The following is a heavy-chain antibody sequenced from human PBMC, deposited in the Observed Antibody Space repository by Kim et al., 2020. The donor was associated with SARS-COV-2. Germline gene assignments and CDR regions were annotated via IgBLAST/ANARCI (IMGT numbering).Heavy chain of an antibody. D-gene: IGHD3-22*01. J-gene: IGHJ4*02. CDR2: IYYSGST. V-gene: IGHV4-59*13. CDR3: ARYYYDSSGYYRLYYFDY. Sequence: SETLSLTCTVSGGSISSYYWSWIRQPPGKGLEWIGYIYYSGSTNYNPSLKSRVTISVDTSKNQFSLKLSSVTAADTAVYYCARYYYDSSGYYRLYYFDYWGQGTLVTVSS. CDR1: GGSISSYY.